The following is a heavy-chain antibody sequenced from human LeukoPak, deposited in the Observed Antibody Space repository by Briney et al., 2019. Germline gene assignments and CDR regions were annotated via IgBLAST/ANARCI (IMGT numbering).Heavy chain of an antibody. D-gene: IGHD6-13*01. V-gene: IGHV1-2*02. J-gene: IGHJ3*02. CDR1: GYTFTGYY. CDR3: ARVGSSSWPDAFDI. CDR2: INPNSGGT. Sequence: ASVKVSCKASGYTFTGYYMHWVRQAPGQGLEWMGWINPNSGGTNYAQKFQGRVTMTRDTSISTAYMELSRLRSDDTAVYYCARVGSSSWPDAFDIWGQGTMVTVSS.